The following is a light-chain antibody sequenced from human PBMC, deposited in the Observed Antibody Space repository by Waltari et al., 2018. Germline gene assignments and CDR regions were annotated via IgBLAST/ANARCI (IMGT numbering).Light chain of an antibody. CDR3: VAWDDSLSATV. CDR1: SSTIGSNY. Sequence: QSVLTQPPSASWTPGQRVTISCSGSSSTIGSNYVYWYQHLPGTAPKLLIYRNVQRPSGVPDRFSGSEAGTSASLAISELRSEDEADYYCVAWDDSLSATVFGGGTKLTVL. J-gene: IGLJ3*02. CDR2: RNV. V-gene: IGLV1-47*01.